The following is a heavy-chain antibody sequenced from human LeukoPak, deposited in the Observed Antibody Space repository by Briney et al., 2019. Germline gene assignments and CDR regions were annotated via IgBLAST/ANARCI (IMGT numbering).Heavy chain of an antibody. CDR1: GFTFSSYS. D-gene: IGHD6-6*01. Sequence: GGSLRLSCAASGFTFSSYSMNWVRQAPGKGLEWVSSISSSSSYIYYADSVKGRFTISRDNAKNSLYLQMNSLRAEDTAVYYCARSRIAARPKEGDYMDVWGKGTTVTVSS. J-gene: IGHJ6*03. V-gene: IGHV3-21*01. CDR2: ISSSSSYI. CDR3: ARSRIAARPKEGDYMDV.